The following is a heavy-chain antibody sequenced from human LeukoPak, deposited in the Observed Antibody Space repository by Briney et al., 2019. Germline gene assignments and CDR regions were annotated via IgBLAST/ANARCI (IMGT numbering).Heavy chain of an antibody. CDR1: GYTFTSYG. J-gene: IGHJ4*02. Sequence: ASVKVSCKASGYTFTSYGISWVRQAPGQGLEWMGWINPNSGGTNYAQKFQGRVTMTRDTSISTAYMELSRLRSDDTAVYYCARDVRERWLQSCFDYWGQGTLVTVSS. CDR2: INPNSGGT. CDR3: ARDVRERWLQSCFDY. V-gene: IGHV1-2*02. D-gene: IGHD5-24*01.